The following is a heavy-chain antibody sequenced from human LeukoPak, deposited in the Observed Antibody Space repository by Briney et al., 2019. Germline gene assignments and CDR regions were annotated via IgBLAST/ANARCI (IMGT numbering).Heavy chain of an antibody. V-gene: IGHV3-7*01. CDR2: IKQDGSEN. D-gene: IGHD2-2*01. CDR3: ARERYCTSATCYVGVPFDS. CDR1: GFPFNTYY. J-gene: IGHJ4*02. Sequence: GSLRISFSASGFPFNTYYMKWVRPAPRKGPEWVAGIKQDGSENYYMDSVKGRFTISRDNSRNSLYLQMNSLRAEDTAVYFCARERYCTSATCYVGVPFDSWGQGTLVTVSS.